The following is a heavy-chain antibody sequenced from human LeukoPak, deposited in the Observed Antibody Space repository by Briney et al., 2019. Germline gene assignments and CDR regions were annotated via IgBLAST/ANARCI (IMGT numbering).Heavy chain of an antibody. Sequence: SETLSLTCAVYGGPFSGYYWSWIRQPPGKGLEWIGEINHSGSTNYNPSLKGRVTLSVDTSKNQFSLKLSSVTAADTAVYYCARRYDFWSGYYTGDAFDIWGQGTMVTVSS. J-gene: IGHJ3*02. D-gene: IGHD3-3*01. CDR3: ARRYDFWSGYYTGDAFDI. V-gene: IGHV4-34*01. CDR1: GGPFSGYY. CDR2: INHSGST.